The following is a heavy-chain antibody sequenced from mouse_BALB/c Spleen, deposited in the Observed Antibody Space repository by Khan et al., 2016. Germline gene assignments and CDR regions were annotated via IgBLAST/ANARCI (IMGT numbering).Heavy chain of an antibody. CDR1: GYSFTNYG. Sequence: QIQLVQSGPELKKPGETVKISCKASGYSFTNYGMNWVKQAPGKGLKWMGWIDTNTGEPTYAEDFKGRFAFSLETSAITAYLQINNLKNDDTATYCCARWGYDYAWFAYWGQGTLVTVSA. V-gene: IGHV9-3*02. CDR2: IDTNTGEP. J-gene: IGHJ3*01. CDR3: ARWGYDYAWFAY. D-gene: IGHD2-4*01.